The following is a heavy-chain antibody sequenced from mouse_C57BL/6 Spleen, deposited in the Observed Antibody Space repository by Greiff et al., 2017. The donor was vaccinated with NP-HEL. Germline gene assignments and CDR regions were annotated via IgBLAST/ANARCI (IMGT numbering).Heavy chain of an antibody. CDR2: IRLKSDNYAT. CDR3: TAEFAY. J-gene: IGHJ3*01. V-gene: IGHV6-3*01. CDR1: GFTFSNYW. Sequence: EVQLVESGGGLVQPGGSMKLSCVASGFTFSNYWMNWVRQSPEQGLEWVAQIRLKSDNYATHYAESVKGRFTISRDDSKSSVYLQMNNIRAEDTGIYYCTAEFAYWGQGTLVTVSA.